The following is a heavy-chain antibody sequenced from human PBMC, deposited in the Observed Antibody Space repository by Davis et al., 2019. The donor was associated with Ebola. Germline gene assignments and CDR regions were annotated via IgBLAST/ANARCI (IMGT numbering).Heavy chain of an antibody. CDR3: ARGGLLPGQWLAQDWFDY. D-gene: IGHD6-19*01. CDR1: GYTFTSND. J-gene: IGHJ4*02. V-gene: IGHV1-8*01. CDR2: MNPNSGNT. Sequence: ASVKVSCKASGYTFTSNDINWVRQATGQGLEWMGWMNPNSGNTGYAQKFQGRVTMTRNTSTSTAYMELSSLRSEDTAVYYCARGGLLPGQWLAQDWFDYWGQGTLVTVSS.